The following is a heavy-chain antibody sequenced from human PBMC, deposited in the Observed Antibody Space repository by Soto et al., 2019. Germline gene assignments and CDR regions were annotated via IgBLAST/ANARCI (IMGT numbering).Heavy chain of an antibody. CDR3: ARVVASAYYDFWSGSSYYFDY. D-gene: IGHD3-3*01. V-gene: IGHV1-18*01. J-gene: IGHJ4*02. CDR1: GYTFTSYG. CDR2: ISAYNGNT. Sequence: QVQLVQSGAEVKKPGASVKVSCKASGYTFTSYGISWVRQAPGQGLEWLGWISAYNGNTNYAQKLQGRVTMTTDTSTIPAYMELRSLRAGGTAVYYWARVVASAYYDFWSGSSYYFDYWGQGTLVPVSS.